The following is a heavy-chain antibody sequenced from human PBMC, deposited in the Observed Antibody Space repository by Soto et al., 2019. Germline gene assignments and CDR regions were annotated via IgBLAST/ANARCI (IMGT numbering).Heavy chain of an antibody. Sequence: ASVKVSCKASGYTFTSYGISWVRQAPGQGLEWMGWISAYNGNTNYAQKLQGRVTMTTDTSTSTAYMELRSLRSDDTAVYYCARGLTVEYSRSRSLDYWGQGTLVTVYS. CDR1: GYTFTSYG. V-gene: IGHV1-18*04. CDR3: ARGLTVEYSRSRSLDY. CDR2: ISAYNGNT. J-gene: IGHJ4*02. D-gene: IGHD6-6*01.